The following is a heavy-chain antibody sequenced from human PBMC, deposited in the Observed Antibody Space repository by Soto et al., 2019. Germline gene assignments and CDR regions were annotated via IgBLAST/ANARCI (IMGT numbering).Heavy chain of an antibody. D-gene: IGHD3-10*01. V-gene: IGHV1-18*01. J-gene: IGHJ4*02. CDR2: ISAYNGNT. CDR3: ARDISLVRGISAD. CDR1: GYAFSSYG. Sequence: ASVKVSCKAAGYAFSSYGISWVRQAPGQGLEWMGWISAYNGNTNSAQKFQGRVSLTTDTSTSTAYMELRSLRSDDTAVYYCARDISLVRGISADWGQGTLVTVSS.